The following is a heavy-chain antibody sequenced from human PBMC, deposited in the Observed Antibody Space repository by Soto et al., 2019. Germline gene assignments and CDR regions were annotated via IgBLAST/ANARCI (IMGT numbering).Heavy chain of an antibody. CDR2: IYYSGST. D-gene: IGHD4-17*01. CDR1: GGSIRSGGYY. Sequence: QVQLQESGPGLVKPSQTLSLTCTVSGGSIRSGGYYWSWIRQHPGKGLEWIGYIYYSGSTYYNPSLKSRVTISVDTSKNPFSLKLSSVTAADTAVYYCARSPEATVTAFDYWGQGTLVTVSS. J-gene: IGHJ4*02. V-gene: IGHV4-31*03. CDR3: ARSPEATVTAFDY.